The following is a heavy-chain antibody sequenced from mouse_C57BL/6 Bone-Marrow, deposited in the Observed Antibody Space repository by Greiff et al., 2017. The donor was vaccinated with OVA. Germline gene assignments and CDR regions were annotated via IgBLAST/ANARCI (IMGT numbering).Heavy chain of an antibody. V-gene: IGHV5-12*01. D-gene: IGHD2-5*01. CDR2: ISNGGGST. J-gene: IGHJ3*01. CDR3: ARHSNYAWCAY. Sequence: EVKLMESGGGLVQPGGSLKLSCAASGFTFSDYYMYWVRQTPEKRLEWVAYISNGGGSTYYPDTVKGRFTISRDNAKNTLYLQMSRLKSEDTAMYYCARHSNYAWCAYWGQGTLVTVSA. CDR1: GFTFSDYY.